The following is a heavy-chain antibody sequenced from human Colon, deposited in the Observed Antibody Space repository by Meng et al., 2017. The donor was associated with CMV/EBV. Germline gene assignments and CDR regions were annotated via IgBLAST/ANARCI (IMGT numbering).Heavy chain of an antibody. V-gene: IGHV3-20*04. CDR1: GFSFDDYG. CDR2: INWNGIST. CDR3: ARQTRAYCFDS. Sequence: GGSLRLSCAASGFSFDDYGMIWVRQVPEKGLEWVSSINWNGISTRYADSVKGRFTISRDNAKKSLYLEMDSLRADDTAVYYCARQTRAYCFDSWGQGTLVTVSS. J-gene: IGHJ4*02. D-gene: IGHD2-15*01.